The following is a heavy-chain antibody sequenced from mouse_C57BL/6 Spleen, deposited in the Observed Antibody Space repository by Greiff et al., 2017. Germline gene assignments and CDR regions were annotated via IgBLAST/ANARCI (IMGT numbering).Heavy chain of an antibody. J-gene: IGHJ4*01. Sequence: VQLQQPGAELVKPGASVKLSCKASGYTFTSYWMHWVKQRPGQGLEWIGMIHPNSGSTNYNEKFKSKATLTVDKSSSTAYMQLSSLTSEDSAVYYCARSRLYGYAMDYWGQGTSVTVSS. V-gene: IGHV1-64*01. CDR1: GYTFTSYW. CDR2: IHPNSGST. D-gene: IGHD2-12*01. CDR3: ARSRLYGYAMDY.